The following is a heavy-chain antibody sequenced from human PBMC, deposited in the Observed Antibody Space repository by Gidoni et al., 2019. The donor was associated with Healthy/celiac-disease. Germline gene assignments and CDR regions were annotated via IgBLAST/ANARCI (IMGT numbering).Heavy chain of an antibody. J-gene: IGHJ6*02. CDR3: ARERSRHEESRHSMDV. V-gene: IGHV4-31*03. Sequence: QLQLQESGPGLVKPSPTLSLICPFSVCSLRPCGYYGRLLLQHPVKGLEWIGYIYYSWSTYYNPSLKSRVTISVDTSKNQFSLKLRAVTAADTAVYYGARERSRHEESRHSMDVWGQGTTVTVSS. D-gene: IGHD2-2*01. CDR2: IYYSWST. CDR1: VCSLRPCGYY.